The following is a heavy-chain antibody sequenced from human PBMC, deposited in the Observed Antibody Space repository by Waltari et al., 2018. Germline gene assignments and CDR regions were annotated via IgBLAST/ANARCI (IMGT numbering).Heavy chain of an antibody. CDR2: ISSSSSYI. V-gene: IGHV3-21*01. D-gene: IGHD4-17*01. J-gene: IGHJ4*02. CDR3: ARPDYGDYLYYFDY. CDR1: GFTFSRSS. Sequence: EVQLVESGGGLVKPGGSLRRSCAASGFTFSRSSMSWVRQAPGKGLEWVSSISSSSSYIYYADSVKGRFTISRDNAKNSLYLQMNSLRAEDTAVYYCARPDYGDYLYYFDYWGQGTLVTVSS.